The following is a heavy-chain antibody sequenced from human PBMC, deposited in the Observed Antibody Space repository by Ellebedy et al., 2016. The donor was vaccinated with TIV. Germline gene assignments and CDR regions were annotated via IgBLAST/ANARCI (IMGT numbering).Heavy chain of an antibody. Sequence: GGSLRLSXAASGFTFSSYSINWVRQAPEKGLEWVSSINGSSTYIHYADSVRGRFTISRDNAKNSVYLQMNSLRAEDTAVYYCARCLPGATVFDFWGRGALVTVSS. V-gene: IGHV3-21*06. CDR2: INGSSTYI. CDR1: GFTFSSYS. J-gene: IGHJ4*02. CDR3: ARCLPGATVFDF. D-gene: IGHD1-26*01.